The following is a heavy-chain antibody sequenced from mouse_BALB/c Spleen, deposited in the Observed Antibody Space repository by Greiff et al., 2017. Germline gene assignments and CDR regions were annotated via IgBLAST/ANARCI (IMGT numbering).Heavy chain of an antibody. Sequence: QVQLQQSGAELVKPGASVKLSCKASGYTFTSYYMYWVKQRPGQGLEWIGEINPSNGGTNFNEKFKSKATLTVDKSSSTAYMQLSSLTSEDSAVYYCTLAYYGNYDYAMDYWGQGTSVTVSS. CDR3: TLAYYGNYDYAMDY. CDR1: GYTFTSYY. V-gene: IGHV1S81*02. J-gene: IGHJ4*01. D-gene: IGHD2-10*01. CDR2: INPSNGGT.